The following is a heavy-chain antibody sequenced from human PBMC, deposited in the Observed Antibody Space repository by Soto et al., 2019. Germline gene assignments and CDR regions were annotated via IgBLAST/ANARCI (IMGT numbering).Heavy chain of an antibody. CDR3: AHRRLGVTTPTDYFDY. Sequence: QITLKESGPTLVKPTQTLTLTCTFSGFSLSTSGVGVGWIRQPPGKALEWLALIYWDDDKRYSPSLKSRLTITKDTSKNQVVLTMTNMDPVDTATYYCAHRRLGVTTPTDYFDYWGQGTLVTVSS. J-gene: IGHJ4*02. CDR1: GFSLSTSGVG. D-gene: IGHD4-4*01. V-gene: IGHV2-5*02. CDR2: IYWDDDK.